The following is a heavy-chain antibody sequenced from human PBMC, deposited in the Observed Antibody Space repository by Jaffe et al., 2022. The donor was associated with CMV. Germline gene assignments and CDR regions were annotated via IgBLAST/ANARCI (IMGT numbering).Heavy chain of an antibody. Sequence: EVQLVESGGGLVKPGGSLRLSCAASGFTFTNAWMSWVRQAPGKGLEWVGRIKRKSDGGTTEFAAPVKGRFTISRDDSEDMVYLRMNSLKTEDTAVYYCTTDLYFYDSSGYWHWGQGTLVTVSS. D-gene: IGHD3-22*01. CDR3: TTDLYFYDSSGYWH. V-gene: IGHV3-15*01. CDR2: IKRKSDGGTT. J-gene: IGHJ4*02. CDR1: GFTFTNAW.